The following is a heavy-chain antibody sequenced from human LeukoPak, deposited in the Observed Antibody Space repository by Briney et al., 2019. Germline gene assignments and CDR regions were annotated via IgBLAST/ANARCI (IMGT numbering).Heavy chain of an antibody. CDR1: GGSISSGSYY. CDR2: IYTSGST. J-gene: IGHJ5*02. V-gene: IGHV4-61*02. CDR3: ARHRSIVGARYWFDP. D-gene: IGHD1-26*01. Sequence: SQTLSLTCTVSGGSISSGSYYWSWIRQPAGKGLEWIGRIYTSGSTNYNPSLKSRVTISVDTSKNQFSLKLSSVTAADTAVYYCARHRSIVGARYWFDPWGQGTLVTVSS.